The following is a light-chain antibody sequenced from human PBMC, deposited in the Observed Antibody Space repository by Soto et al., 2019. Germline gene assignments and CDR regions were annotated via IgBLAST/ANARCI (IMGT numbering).Light chain of an antibody. V-gene: IGKV1-5*03. CDR3: QQYNSHSRT. J-gene: IGKJ1*01. Sequence: DIQMTQSPSTLSASVGDRVTITCRASQSLSSWLAWYQQKPGKAPKLLIYKASTLESGVPSRFSGSGSGTEFTLTISSLQPDDFATYYCQQYNSHSRTFGQGTKVDIK. CDR1: QSLSSW. CDR2: KAS.